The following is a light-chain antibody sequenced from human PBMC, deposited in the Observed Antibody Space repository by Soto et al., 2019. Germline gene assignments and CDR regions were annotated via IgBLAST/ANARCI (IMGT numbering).Light chain of an antibody. Sequence: QSVLTQPASVSGSPGQSITISCTGTSSDVGGYNYVSWYQQHPGKAPKLMIYAVSNRPSGVSNRFSASKSGTSATLGITGLQPGDEADYYCGTWDSSLTAGVFGTGTKVTVL. CDR3: GTWDSSLTAGV. V-gene: IGLV2-14*01. CDR2: AVS. J-gene: IGLJ1*01. CDR1: SSDVGGYNY.